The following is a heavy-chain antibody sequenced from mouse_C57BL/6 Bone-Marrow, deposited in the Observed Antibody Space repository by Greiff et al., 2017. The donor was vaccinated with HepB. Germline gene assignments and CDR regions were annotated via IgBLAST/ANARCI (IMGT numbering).Heavy chain of an antibody. CDR2: IRNLAYSI. D-gene: IGHD1-1*01. V-gene: IGHV5-15*04. J-gene: IGHJ1*03. CDR3: ARRYYGSSHWYFDV. Sequence: DVKLVESGGGLVQPGGSLKLSCAASGFTFSDYGMAWVRQAPRKGPEWVAFIRNLAYSIYYADTVTGRFTISRENTKNTLYLEMSSLRSEDTAMYYCARRYYGSSHWYFDVWGTGTTVTVSS. CDR1: GFTFSDYG.